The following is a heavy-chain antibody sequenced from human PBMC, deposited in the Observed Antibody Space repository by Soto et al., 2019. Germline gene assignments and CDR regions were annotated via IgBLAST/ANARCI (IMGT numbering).Heavy chain of an antibody. J-gene: IGHJ6*02. CDR2: IIPIFGTA. CDR3: ARDRMATTPYSYDYGMDV. D-gene: IGHD5-12*01. V-gene: IGHV1-69*12. Sequence: QVQLVQSGAEVKKPGSSVKVSCKASGGTFSSYAISWVRQAPGQGLEWMGGIIPIFGTANYAQKLQGRVTITADESTRTAYMELSSLRSEDTAVYYCARDRMATTPYSYDYGMDVWGQGTTVTVSS. CDR1: GGTFSSYA.